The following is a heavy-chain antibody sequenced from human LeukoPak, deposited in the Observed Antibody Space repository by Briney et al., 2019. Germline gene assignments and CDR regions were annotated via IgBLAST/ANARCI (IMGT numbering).Heavy chain of an antibody. Sequence: SETLSLTCTVSGGSISSYYWSWIRQPPGKGLEWIGYIYYSGSTNYNPSLKSRVTISVDTSKNQFSLKLSSVTAADTAVYYCAKRVTGSGLLGDFDYWGQGTLVTVSS. J-gene: IGHJ4*02. D-gene: IGHD3-10*01. V-gene: IGHV4-59*01. CDR1: GGSISSYY. CDR2: IYYSGST. CDR3: AKRVTGSGLLGDFDY.